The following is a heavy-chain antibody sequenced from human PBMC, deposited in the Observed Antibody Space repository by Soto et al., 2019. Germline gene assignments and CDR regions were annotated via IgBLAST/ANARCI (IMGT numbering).Heavy chain of an antibody. CDR3: XRAHFEPGNYYYYGMDV. V-gene: IGHV3-73*01. J-gene: IGHJ6*02. D-gene: IGHD3-10*01. Sequence: GGSLRLSCAASGFTFSCSAMHWVRQASGKGLEWVGRIRSKANSYATAYAASVKGRFTISRDDSKNTAYLQMNSLKTEDTAVYYCXRAHFEPGNYYYYGMDVWGPGTTVTVSS. CDR2: IRSKANSYAT. CDR1: GFTFSCSA.